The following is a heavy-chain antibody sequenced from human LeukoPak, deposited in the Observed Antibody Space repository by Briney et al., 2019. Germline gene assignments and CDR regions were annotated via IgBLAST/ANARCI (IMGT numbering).Heavy chain of an antibody. CDR1: GFTFSSYS. CDR3: ARSRYYDFWSGYLGALTTGEFDY. V-gene: IGHV3-21*01. D-gene: IGHD3-3*01. CDR2: ISSSSSYI. Sequence: GGSLRLSCAASGFTFSSYSMNWVRQALGKGLEWVSSISSSSSYIYYADSVKGRFTISRDNAKNSLYLQMNSLRAEDTAVYYCARSRYYDFWSGYLGALTTGEFDYWGQGTLVTGSS. J-gene: IGHJ4*02.